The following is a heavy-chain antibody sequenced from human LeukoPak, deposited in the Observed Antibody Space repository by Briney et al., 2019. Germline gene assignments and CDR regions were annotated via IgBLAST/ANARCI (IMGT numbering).Heavy chain of an antibody. CDR3: ARDRTYSSSLYYYYMDV. CDR1: GFTFSSYG. Sequence: GGSLRLSCAASGFTFSSYGMSWVRQAPGKGLEWVSAISGSGGSTYYADSVKGRFTISRDNSKDTLYLQMNSLRAEDTAVYYCARDRTYSSSLYYYYMDVWGKGTTVTISS. J-gene: IGHJ6*03. D-gene: IGHD6-13*01. V-gene: IGHV3-23*01. CDR2: ISGSGGST.